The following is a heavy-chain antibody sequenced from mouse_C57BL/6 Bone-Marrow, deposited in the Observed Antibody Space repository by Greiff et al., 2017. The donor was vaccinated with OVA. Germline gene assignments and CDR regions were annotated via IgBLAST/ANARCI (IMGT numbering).Heavy chain of an antibody. CDR2: IFPGSGST. V-gene: IGHV1-75*01. CDR1: GYTFTDYY. CDR3: ARSYGSSYVGFY. J-gene: IGHJ2*01. Sequence: QVQLQQSGPELVKPGASVKISCKASGYTFTDYYINWVKQRPGQGLEWIGWIFPGSGSTYYNEKFKGKATLTVAKSSSTAYMLLSSLTSEDSAVYFCARSYGSSYVGFYWGQGTTLTVSS. D-gene: IGHD1-1*01.